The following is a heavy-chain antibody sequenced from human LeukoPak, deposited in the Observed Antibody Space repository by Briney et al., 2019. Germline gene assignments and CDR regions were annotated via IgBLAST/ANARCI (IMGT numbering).Heavy chain of an antibody. J-gene: IGHJ4*02. Sequence: PGGSLRLSCAASGFTFSDYYMSWIRQAPGKGLEWVSYISSGSTIYYADSVKGRFTISRDNAKNSLYLQMNSLRAEDTAVYYCARDHYYDFWSGYDYWGQGTLVTVSS. CDR1: GFTFSDYY. CDR3: ARDHYYDFWSGYDY. CDR2: ISSGSTI. V-gene: IGHV3-11*04. D-gene: IGHD3-3*01.